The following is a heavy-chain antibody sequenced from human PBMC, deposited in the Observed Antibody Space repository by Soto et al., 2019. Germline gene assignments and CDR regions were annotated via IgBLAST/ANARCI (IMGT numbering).Heavy chain of an antibody. CDR3: ARPCLYSSNPHYYYYGMDV. Sequence: HPGGSLRLSCAASGFTFSSYPMDWVRQAPGKGLEWVAVISYDGTNEHYADSVKGRFTISRDNSKNTLYLQMNSLRAEDTAVYYCARPCLYSSNPHYYYYGMDVWGQGTTVTV. V-gene: IGHV3-30-3*01. CDR2: ISYDGTNE. J-gene: IGHJ6*02. CDR1: GFTFSSYP. D-gene: IGHD6-13*01.